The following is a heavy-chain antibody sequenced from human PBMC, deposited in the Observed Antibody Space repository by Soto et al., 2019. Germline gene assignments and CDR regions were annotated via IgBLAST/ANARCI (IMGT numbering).Heavy chain of an antibody. CDR3: SRGRGGNFDS. J-gene: IGHJ4*02. CDR2: IYDTGTT. D-gene: IGHD3-10*01. Sequence: SETLSLTCNVSGGSINYYYWMWIRQPPGKGLEWIGYIYDTGTTNYNPSLKSRVTMSVDTSKSQFYLNLISVTAADTAVYYCSRGRGGNFDSWDQGTLVTVYS. V-gene: IGHV4-59*01. CDR1: GGSINYYY.